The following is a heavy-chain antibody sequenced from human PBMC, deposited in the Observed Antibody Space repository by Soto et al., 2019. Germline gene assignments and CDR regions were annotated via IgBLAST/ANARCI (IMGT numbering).Heavy chain of an antibody. Sequence: QITFKESGPTLVKPTQTLTLTCTFSGLSLSTSGVGVGWCRQPPGKALEWLALIYWDDDKRYSPSLTSRLTITKDTSKNQVVLTMTNMDPVDTATYYCAHTPPGDAFDIWGQGTMVTVSS. J-gene: IGHJ3*02. V-gene: IGHV2-5*02. CDR2: IYWDDDK. CDR3: AHTPPGDAFDI. CDR1: GLSLSTSGVG. D-gene: IGHD1-1*01.